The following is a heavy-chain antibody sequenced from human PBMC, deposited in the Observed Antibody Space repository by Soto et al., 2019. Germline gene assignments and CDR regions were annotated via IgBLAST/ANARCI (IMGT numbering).Heavy chain of an antibody. CDR1: SGSISSSNW. Sequence: QVQLQESGPGLVKPSGTLSLTCAVSSGSISSSNWWSWVRQPPGKGLEWIGEIYHSGSTNYNPSLKSRVPISVDKSKNQFSLKLSSVTAADTAVYYCARVNSVAGIQDAFDIWGQGTMVTVSS. CDR3: ARVNSVAGIQDAFDI. J-gene: IGHJ3*02. CDR2: IYHSGST. V-gene: IGHV4-4*02. D-gene: IGHD6-19*01.